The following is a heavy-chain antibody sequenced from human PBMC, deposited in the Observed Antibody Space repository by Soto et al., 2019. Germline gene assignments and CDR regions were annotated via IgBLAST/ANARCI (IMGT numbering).Heavy chain of an antibody. V-gene: IGHV2-5*02. CDR1: GFSLTTSGVG. Sequence: QITLNESGPTVVRPTETLTLTCRFSGFSLTTSGVGVGWVRQSPGKAPEWLALMYWDDDKRYSESLKSRLTITKDTSKNQVVLTVANLDPTDTVTYYCAHRVLRTVFGLVTTTAIYFDFWGQGTPVAVSS. J-gene: IGHJ4*02. D-gene: IGHD3-3*01. CDR2: MYWDDDK. CDR3: AHRVLRTVFGLVTTTAIYFDF.